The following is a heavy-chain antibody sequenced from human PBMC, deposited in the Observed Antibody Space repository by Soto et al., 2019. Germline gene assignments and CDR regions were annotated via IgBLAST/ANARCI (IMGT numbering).Heavy chain of an antibody. J-gene: IGHJ4*02. Sequence: QVQLQESGPGLVKPSQTLSLTCTVSGGSISSGGYYWSWIRKHPGKGLEWIGYIYYSGSTYYNPSLKSRVPISVDTSKNQFFLKLSSVTAADTAVYYCARGSLGYCSGGSCYSPYYFDYWGQGTLVTVSS. CDR3: ARGSLGYCSGGSCYSPYYFDY. D-gene: IGHD2-15*01. CDR1: GGSISSGGYY. CDR2: IYYSGST. V-gene: IGHV4-31*03.